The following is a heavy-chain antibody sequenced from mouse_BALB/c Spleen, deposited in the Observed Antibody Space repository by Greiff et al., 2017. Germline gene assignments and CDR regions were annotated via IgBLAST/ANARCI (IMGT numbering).Heavy chain of an antibody. CDR2: IRLKSNNYAT. J-gene: IGHJ3*01. D-gene: IGHD1-1*02. Sequence: EVQLQESGGGLVQPGGSMKLSCVASGFTFSNYWMNWVRQSPEKGLEWVAEIRLKSNNYATHYAESVKGRFTISRDDSKSSVYLQMNNLRAEDTGIYYCTRRDYGPWFAYWGQGTLVTVSA. CDR3: TRRDYGPWFAY. V-gene: IGHV6-6*02. CDR1: GFTFSNYW.